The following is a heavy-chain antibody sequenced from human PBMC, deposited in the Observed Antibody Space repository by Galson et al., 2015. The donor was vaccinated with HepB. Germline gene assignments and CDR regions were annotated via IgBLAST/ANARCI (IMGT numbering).Heavy chain of an antibody. CDR3: ARARYPTSPPDS. D-gene: IGHD3-9*01. CDR1: GGTFSSYA. V-gene: IGHV1-18*01. J-gene: IGHJ5*01. Sequence: SVKVSCKASGGTFSSYAISWVRQAPGQGLEWVGWISGYSPNTNYAQKFQGRVTLTTDTPTKTAYMELRSLRTGDTAVYYCARARYPTSPPDSWGQGTLVTVSS. CDR2: ISGYSPNT.